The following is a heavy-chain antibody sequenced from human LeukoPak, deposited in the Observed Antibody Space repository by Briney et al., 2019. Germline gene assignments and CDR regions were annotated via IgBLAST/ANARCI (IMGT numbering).Heavy chain of an antibody. CDR3: ARDGSYGDYAGY. V-gene: IGHV1-46*01. CDR2: INPSGGST. Sequence: ASVKVSCKASGYTFTSYYMHWVRQAPGQGLEWMGIINPSGGSTSYAQKLQGRVTMTTDTSTSTAYMELRSLRSDDTAVYYCARDGSYGDYAGYWGQGTLVTVSS. D-gene: IGHD4-17*01. CDR1: GYTFTSYY. J-gene: IGHJ4*02.